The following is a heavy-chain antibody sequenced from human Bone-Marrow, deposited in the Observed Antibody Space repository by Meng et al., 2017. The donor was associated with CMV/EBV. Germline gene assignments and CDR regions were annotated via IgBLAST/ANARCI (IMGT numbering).Heavy chain of an antibody. D-gene: IGHD6-6*01. CDR3: AIPYAAARHADFDY. CDR1: GFTFSSYS. Sequence: GESLKISCAASGFTFSSYSMNWVRQAPGKGLEWVSSISSSSSYIYYADSVKGRFTISRDNAKNSLYLQMNSLRAEDTAVYYCAIPYAAARHADFDYWGQGTLVTVSS. V-gene: IGHV3-21*01. J-gene: IGHJ4*02. CDR2: ISSSSSYI.